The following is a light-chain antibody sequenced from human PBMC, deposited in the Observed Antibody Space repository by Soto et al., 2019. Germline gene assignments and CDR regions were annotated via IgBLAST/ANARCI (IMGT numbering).Light chain of an antibody. Sequence: EIVLTQSPGTLSLSPGERATLSCRASQSVSSSYLAWYQQKPGQAPRLLIYGASSRATGIPDRFSGSGSGTDFTLTISRLETEDFAVYYWQQYGSSLWTFGQGTKVEIK. V-gene: IGKV3-20*01. CDR1: QSVSSSY. CDR2: GAS. CDR3: QQYGSSLWT. J-gene: IGKJ1*01.